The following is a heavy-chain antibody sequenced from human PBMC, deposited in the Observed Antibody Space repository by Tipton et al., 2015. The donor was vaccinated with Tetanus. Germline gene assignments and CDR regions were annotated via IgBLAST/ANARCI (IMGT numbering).Heavy chain of an antibody. CDR2: INPNSGGT. Sequence: QLVQSGAEVKKPGASVKVSCKASGYIFTGYYMHWVRQAPGQGLEWMGRINPNSGGTNYAQKFQGRVTMTRDTSISTAYMELSMLRSGDTIVYYCARTRIAAAGNDAFDVWDQGTMVTVSS. CDR1: GYIFTGYY. CDR3: ARTRIAAAGNDAFDV. J-gene: IGHJ3*01. D-gene: IGHD6-13*01. V-gene: IGHV1-2*05.